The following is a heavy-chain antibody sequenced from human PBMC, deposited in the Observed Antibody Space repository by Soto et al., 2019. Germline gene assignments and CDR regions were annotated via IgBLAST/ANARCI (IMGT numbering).Heavy chain of an antibody. CDR1: GGSFSGYY. J-gene: IGHJ6*02. CDR3: ARGEARYDFWSGPYYYYYGMDV. D-gene: IGHD3-3*01. CDR2: INHSGST. Sequence: PSETLSLTCAVYGGSFSGYYWSWIRQPPGKGLEWIGEINHSGSTNYNPSLKSRVTISVDTSKNQFSLKLSSVTAADTAVYYCARGEARYDFWSGPYYYYYGMDVWGQGTTVTVSS. V-gene: IGHV4-34*01.